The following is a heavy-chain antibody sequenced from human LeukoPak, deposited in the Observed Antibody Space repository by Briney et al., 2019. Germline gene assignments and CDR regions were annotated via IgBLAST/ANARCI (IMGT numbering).Heavy chain of an antibody. CDR3: ARGGIAARRGYYYMDV. CDR2: ISSSSSFM. CDR1: GFTFSSYS. J-gene: IGHJ6*03. Sequence: GGSLRLSCAASGFTFSSYSMNWVRQAPGKGLEWVSSISSSSSFMYYADSVKGRFTISRDNAKNSLYLQMNSLRAEDTAVYYCARGGIAARRGYYYMDVWGKGTTVTVSS. V-gene: IGHV3-21*01. D-gene: IGHD6-6*01.